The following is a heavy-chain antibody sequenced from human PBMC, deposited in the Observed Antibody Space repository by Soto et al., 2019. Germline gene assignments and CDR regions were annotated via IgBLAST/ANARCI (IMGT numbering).Heavy chain of an antibody. V-gene: IGHV1-8*01. D-gene: IGHD2-15*01. CDR1: GYTFTDYD. J-gene: IGHJ5*02. CDR3: ARVAVAARPRWYNWFDP. CDR2: MNPNSGET. Sequence: QVQLVQSGAEVKKPGASVKVSCKTSGYTFTDYDINWVRQATGQGLEWIGWMNPNSGETGYAQKFQGRVTMTRSASLSTAYLELSSLSSEDTAVYYCARVAVAARPRWYNWFDPWGQGTLVTVSS.